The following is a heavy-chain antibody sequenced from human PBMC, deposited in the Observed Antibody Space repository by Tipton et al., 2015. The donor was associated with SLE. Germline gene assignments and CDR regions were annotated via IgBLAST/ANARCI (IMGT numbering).Heavy chain of an antibody. CDR2: ISSNGGST. J-gene: IGHJ3*02. CDR3: ARDRRLDI. Sequence: SLRLSCSASGFTFSSYAMHWVRQAPGKGLEYVSAISSNGGSTYYADSVKGRFTISRDNAKNSLYLQMNSLRAEDTAVYYCARDRRLDIWGQGTMVTVSS. CDR1: GFTFSSYA. V-gene: IGHV3-64*04.